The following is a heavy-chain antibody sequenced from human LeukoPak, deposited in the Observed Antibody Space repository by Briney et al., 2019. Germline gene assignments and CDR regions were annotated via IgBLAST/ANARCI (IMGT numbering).Heavy chain of an antibody. CDR1: GGSISSGDYY. CDR3: ASHSFGGGYPYYYYGMDV. D-gene: IGHD3-3*01. J-gene: IGHJ6*02. Sequence: SETLSLTCTVSGGSISSGDYYWSWIRQPPGKGLEWIGYIYYSGSTYYNPSLKSRVTISVDTSKNQFSLKLSSVTAADTAVYYCASHSFGGGYPYYYYGMDVWGQGTTVTVSS. CDR2: IYYSGST. V-gene: IGHV4-30-4*01.